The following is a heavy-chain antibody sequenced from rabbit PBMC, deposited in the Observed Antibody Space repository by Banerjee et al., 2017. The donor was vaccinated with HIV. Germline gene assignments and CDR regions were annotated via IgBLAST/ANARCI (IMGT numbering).Heavy chain of an antibody. Sequence: QSLEESGGDLVKPGASLTLTCTASGFSFSSSYYMCWVRQAPGKGLEWIACIYADSSVGTYYASWAKGRFTISKTSSTTVTLQMTSLTAADTATYFCARGGVYGYVGYAYALTRLDLWGQGTLVTVS. CDR2: IYADSSVGT. V-gene: IGHV1S40*01. D-gene: IGHD6-1*01. CDR3: ARGGVYGYVGYAYALTRLDL. CDR1: GFSFSSSYY. J-gene: IGHJ3*01.